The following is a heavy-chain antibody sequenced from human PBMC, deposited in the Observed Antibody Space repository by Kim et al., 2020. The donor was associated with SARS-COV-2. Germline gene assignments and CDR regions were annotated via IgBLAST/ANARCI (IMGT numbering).Heavy chain of an antibody. CDR2: INHSGST. Sequence: SETLSLTCAVYGGSFSGYYWSWIRQPPGKGLEWIGEINHSGSTNYNPSLKSRVTISVDTSKNQFSLKLSSVTAADTAVYYCARGTRQWRERGPYYYDMDVWGKGTTVTVSS. J-gene: IGHJ6*03. CDR1: GGSFSGYY. V-gene: IGHV4-34*01. CDR3: ARGTRQWRERGPYYYDMDV. D-gene: IGHD6-19*01.